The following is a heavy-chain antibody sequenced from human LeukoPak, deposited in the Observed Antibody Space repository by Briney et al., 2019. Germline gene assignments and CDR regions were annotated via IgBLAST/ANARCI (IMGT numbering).Heavy chain of an antibody. CDR3: ATDSRGVIIPSFSMDV. Sequence: GASVKVSCKVSGYTLTELSMHWVRQAPGKGLEWMGGFDPEDGETIYAQKFQGRVTMTEDTSTDTAYMELSSLRSEDTAVYYCATDSRGVIIPSFSMDVWGKGTTVTISS. CDR1: GYTLTELS. D-gene: IGHD3-10*01. J-gene: IGHJ6*03. CDR2: FDPEDGET. V-gene: IGHV1-24*01.